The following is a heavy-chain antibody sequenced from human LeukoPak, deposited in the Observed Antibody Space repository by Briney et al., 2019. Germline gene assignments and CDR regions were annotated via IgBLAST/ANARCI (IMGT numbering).Heavy chain of an antibody. V-gene: IGHV3-7*01. CDR1: GFTFSSYW. CDR3: ARQTTGDPFDY. J-gene: IGHJ4*02. D-gene: IGHD7-27*01. CDR2: IKQDGSEK. Sequence: GGSLRLSCAASGFTFSSYWMSWVRQAPGKGLECVANIKQDGSEKYYVDSVKGRFTISRDNAKNSLYLQMNSLRAEDTALYYCARQTTGDPFDYWGQGTLVTVSS.